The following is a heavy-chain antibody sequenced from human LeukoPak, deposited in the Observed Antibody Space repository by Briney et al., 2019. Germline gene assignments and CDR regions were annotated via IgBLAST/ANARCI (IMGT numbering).Heavy chain of an antibody. V-gene: IGHV4-38-2*02. CDR3: AEGLATVTTPIDY. D-gene: IGHD4-17*01. CDR1: GYSISRGYY. CDR2: IYYSGST. Sequence: SETLSLTCTVSGYSISRGYYWGWIRQPPGKGLEWIGSIYYSGSTYYNPSLKSRVTISVDTSKNQFSLKLSSVTAADTAVYYCAEGLATVTTPIDYWGQGTLVTVSS. J-gene: IGHJ4*02.